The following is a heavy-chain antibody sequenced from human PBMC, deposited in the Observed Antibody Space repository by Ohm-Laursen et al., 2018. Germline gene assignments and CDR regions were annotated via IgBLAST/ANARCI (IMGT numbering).Heavy chain of an antibody. Sequence: SLRLSCSASGFTFRSYGMHWVRQAPGKGLEWVAVIWYDGSNKYYADSVKGRFTISRDNSKNTLYLQMNSLRVEDTAVYYCARVAGIAVAGTGYWGQGTLVTVSS. J-gene: IGHJ4*02. CDR2: IWYDGSNK. CDR3: ARVAGIAVAGTGY. V-gene: IGHV3-33*01. D-gene: IGHD6-19*01. CDR1: GFTFRSYG.